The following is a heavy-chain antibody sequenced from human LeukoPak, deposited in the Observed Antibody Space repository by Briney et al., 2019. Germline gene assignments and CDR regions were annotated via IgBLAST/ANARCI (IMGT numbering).Heavy chain of an antibody. Sequence: GESLTLSCAASGLTLSSYSMSWVRQPPGKGLEWVSAIRRSGGSTYYTDSVKGRLTISRDNSKNTLYLQMNSLRAEDTAVYYCAKDDYKYYHDSSGYYSAPKAQYFQHWGQGTLVTVSS. CDR1: GLTLSSYS. D-gene: IGHD3-22*01. CDR2: IRRSGGST. CDR3: AKDDYKYYHDSSGYYSAPKAQYFQH. J-gene: IGHJ1*01. V-gene: IGHV3-23*01.